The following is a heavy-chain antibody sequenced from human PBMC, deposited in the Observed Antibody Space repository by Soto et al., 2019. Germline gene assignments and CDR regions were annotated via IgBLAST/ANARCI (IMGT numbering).Heavy chain of an antibody. Sequence: GGSLRLSCAASGFTFSSYAMHWVRQAPGKGLEWVAVISYDGSNKYYADSVKGRFTISRDNSKNTLYLQMNSLRAEDTAVYYCARDPFPMGIVATTPGYWGQGTLVTVSS. D-gene: IGHD5-12*01. V-gene: IGHV3-30-3*01. CDR2: ISYDGSNK. J-gene: IGHJ4*02. CDR3: ARDPFPMGIVATTPGY. CDR1: GFTFSSYA.